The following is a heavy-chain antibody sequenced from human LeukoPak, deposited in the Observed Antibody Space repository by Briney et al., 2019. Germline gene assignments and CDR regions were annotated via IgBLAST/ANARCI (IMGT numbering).Heavy chain of an antibody. CDR2: TSGSGTGT. J-gene: IGHJ4*02. CDR3: ARGMTTVTGFFHN. CDR1: GFTFSNYS. Sequence: GGSLRLSCAASGFTFSNYSMGWVRQAPGKGLEWVSTTSGSGTGTYYADSVKGRFTISRDNSKNTLYLQMNSLRAEDTALYYCARGMTTVTGFFHNWGQGTLVTVSS. D-gene: IGHD4-17*01. V-gene: IGHV3-23*01.